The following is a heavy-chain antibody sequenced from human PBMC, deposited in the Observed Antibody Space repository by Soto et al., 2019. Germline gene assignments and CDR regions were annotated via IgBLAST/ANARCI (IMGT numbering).Heavy chain of an antibody. Sequence: QLQLQESGPGLVKPSETLSLTCTVSGGSVSSVSNNWGWIRQPPGKGLEWIGSIYYVGSTYYNPDLKSRAPISVDTSKSQIPLELTSVTAADTAVYYCAKESPLISSYNPPEYFQQWGQGTLVTVSS. CDR2: IYYVGST. J-gene: IGHJ1*01. V-gene: IGHV4-39*02. CDR1: GGSVSSVSNN. D-gene: IGHD1-1*01. CDR3: AKESPLISSYNPPEYFQQ.